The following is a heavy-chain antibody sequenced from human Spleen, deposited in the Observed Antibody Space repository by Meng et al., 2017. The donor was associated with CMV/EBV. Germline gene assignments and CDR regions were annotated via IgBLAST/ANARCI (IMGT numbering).Heavy chain of an antibody. Sequence: QVQGQEAGPGLVKPSQTLSLTCTCSGGSMSSGDYFWNWIRQPPGKGLEWIGYIYYSGNTYYNPSLKSRVTISIDTSKNQFSLKLSSVTAADTAVYYCARAEYYNWFDPWGQGTLVTVSS. V-gene: IGHV4-30-4*01. D-gene: IGHD1-14*01. J-gene: IGHJ5*02. CDR1: GGSMSSGDYF. CDR3: ARAEYYNWFDP. CDR2: IYYSGNT.